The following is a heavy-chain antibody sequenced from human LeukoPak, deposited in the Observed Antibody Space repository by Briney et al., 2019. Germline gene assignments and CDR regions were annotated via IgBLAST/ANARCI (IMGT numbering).Heavy chain of an antibody. Sequence: PGGSLRLSCAASGFTFSSYAMSWVRQAPGKGLEWVSGLHIGGNTEYVDSVRGRFIISRDNSRNMLFLQMNNLRPEDTAVYYCTRYDIQKGWFGPWGQGTLVTVSS. CDR1: GFTFSSYA. D-gene: IGHD1-1*01. J-gene: IGHJ5*02. CDR2: LHIGGNT. V-gene: IGHV3-23*03. CDR3: TRYDIQKGWFGP.